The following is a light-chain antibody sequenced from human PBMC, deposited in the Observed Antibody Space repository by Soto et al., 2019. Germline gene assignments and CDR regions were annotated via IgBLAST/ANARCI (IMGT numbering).Light chain of an antibody. CDR2: GVS. CDR1: QSISGE. Sequence: EIVMTQSPATLSVSPGERATLSCRASQSISGELAWYQQRPGQPPRLLIYGVSTRATGVPDRFSGSGSGSDFTLTISGLQSEDFAFYYCQQGHDWPLTFGHRTRLDI. V-gene: IGKV3-15*01. J-gene: IGKJ2*01. CDR3: QQGHDWPLT.